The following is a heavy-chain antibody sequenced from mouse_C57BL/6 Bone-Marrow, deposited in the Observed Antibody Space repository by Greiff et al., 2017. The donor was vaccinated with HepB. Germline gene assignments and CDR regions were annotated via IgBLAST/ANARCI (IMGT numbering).Heavy chain of an antibody. CDR3: AREDYYGSRGDAMDY. J-gene: IGHJ4*01. Sequence: QVQLQQSGAELVRPGASVKLSCKASGYTFTDYYINWVKQRPGQGLEWIARIYPGSGNTYYNEKFKGKATLTAEKSSSTAYMQLSSLTSEDSAVYFCAREDYYGSRGDAMDYWGQGTSVTVSS. V-gene: IGHV1-76*01. CDR1: GYTFTDYY. D-gene: IGHD1-1*01. CDR2: IYPGSGNT.